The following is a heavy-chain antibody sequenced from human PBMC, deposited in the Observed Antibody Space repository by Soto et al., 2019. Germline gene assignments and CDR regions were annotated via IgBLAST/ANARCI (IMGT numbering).Heavy chain of an antibody. D-gene: IGHD2-8*02. J-gene: IGHJ6*02. Sequence: LRLSCAASGFTFNNYTVHWVRRAPGRGLAWVAALSFDGDSTSYSDSVRGRFTISRDDSKNTIYLQMNGLRPEDTAVYYCARDPPQKTTSGAIIYYYYYGMDVWGQGTSVTVSS. CDR3: ARDPPQKTTSGAIIYYYYYGMDV. CDR1: GFTFNNYT. CDR2: LSFDGDST. V-gene: IGHV3-30-3*01.